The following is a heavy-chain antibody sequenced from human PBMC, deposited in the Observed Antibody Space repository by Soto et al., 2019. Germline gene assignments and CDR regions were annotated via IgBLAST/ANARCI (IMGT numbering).Heavy chain of an antibody. V-gene: IGHV1-69*01. CDR1: GGTFSSYA. D-gene: IGHD2-21*01. Sequence: QVQLVQSGAEVKKPGSSVKVSCNAPGGTFSSYAISWVRQAPGQGLEWMGGIIPIFGTANYAQKFQGRVTITADESTSTAYMELSSLRSEDTAVYYCASTLFSYYFDYWGQGTLVTVSS. CDR2: IIPIFGTA. CDR3: ASTLFSYYFDY. J-gene: IGHJ4*02.